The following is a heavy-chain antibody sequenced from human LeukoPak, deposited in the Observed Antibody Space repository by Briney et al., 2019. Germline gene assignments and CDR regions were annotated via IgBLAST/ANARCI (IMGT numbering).Heavy chain of an antibody. CDR1: IDSFSNYH. V-gene: IGHV4-34*01. D-gene: IGHD3-9*01. J-gene: IGHJ6*03. CDR3: AGLYYDILTGYYNPYYYYYMDV. Sequence: SETLSLTCAVYIDSFSNYHWNWIRQTPAKGMEWIGEVNESGGTNISPSLRSRVILSVDTSKNQFSLKLISVTAADTAVYYCAGLYYDILTGYYNPYYYYYMDVWGKGTTVTISS. CDR2: VNESGGT.